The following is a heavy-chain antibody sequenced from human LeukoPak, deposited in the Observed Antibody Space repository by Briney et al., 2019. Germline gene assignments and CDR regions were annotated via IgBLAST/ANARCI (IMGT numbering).Heavy chain of an antibody. CDR1: GGSISSSSYY. CDR3: ARQAITIFGVGTDGAFDI. J-gene: IGHJ3*02. Sequence: SETLSLTCTVSGGSISSSSYYWGWVRQPPGKGLEWIGSIYYSGSTYYNPSLKSRVTISVDTSKNQFSLKLSSVTAADTAVYYCARQAITIFGVGTDGAFDIWGQGTMVTVSS. CDR2: IYYSGST. V-gene: IGHV4-39*01. D-gene: IGHD3-3*01.